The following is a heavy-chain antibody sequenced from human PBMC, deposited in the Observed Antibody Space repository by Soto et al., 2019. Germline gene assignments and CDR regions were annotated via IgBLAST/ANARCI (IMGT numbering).Heavy chain of an antibody. V-gene: IGHV3-15*01. J-gene: IGHJ4*02. D-gene: IGHD6-25*01. Sequence: NPGGSLRLSCVASGFTFNSAWMNWVRQAPGKGLEWVGRIKSKGDGGTANYAAPVKGRFTISRDDSKNTLSLQMNSLKTEDTAVYYCTPDISAANIFDYWGQGTLVTVSS. CDR1: GFTFNSAW. CDR3: TPDISAANIFDY. CDR2: IKSKGDGGTA.